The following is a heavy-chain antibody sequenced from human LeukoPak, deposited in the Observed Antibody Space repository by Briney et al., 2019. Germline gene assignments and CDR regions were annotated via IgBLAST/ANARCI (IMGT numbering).Heavy chain of an antibody. CDR2: IYYSGST. CDR1: GGSFSSYY. Sequence: SETLSLTCTVSGGSFSSYYWSWIRQPPGKGLEWIGHIYYSGSTNYYPSLKSRVTISVDTSKNQSSLKLSSVTAADTAVYYCARSRLLWFGDMVPYFDYWGQGTLVTVSS. V-gene: IGHV4-59*01. J-gene: IGHJ4*02. CDR3: ARSRLLWFGDMVPYFDY. D-gene: IGHD3-10*01.